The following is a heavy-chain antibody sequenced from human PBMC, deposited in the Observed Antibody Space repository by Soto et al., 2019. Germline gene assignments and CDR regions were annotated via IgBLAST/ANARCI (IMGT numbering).Heavy chain of an antibody. CDR1: GFTFSSYA. Sequence: QVQLVESGGGVVQPGRSLRLSCAASGFTFSSYAMHWVRQAPGKGLEWVAVISYDGSNKYYADSLKGRFTISRDNSKNTLYLQMNSLRAEDTAVYYCARTAIAGTDYWGQGTLVTVSS. CDR2: ISYDGSNK. CDR3: ARTAIAGTDY. D-gene: IGHD6-13*01. J-gene: IGHJ4*02. V-gene: IGHV3-30-3*01.